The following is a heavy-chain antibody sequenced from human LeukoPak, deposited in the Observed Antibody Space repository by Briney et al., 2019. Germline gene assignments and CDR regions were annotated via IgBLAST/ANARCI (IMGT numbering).Heavy chain of an antibody. D-gene: IGHD5-24*01. V-gene: IGHV4-59*11. J-gene: IGHJ5*02. CDR1: GGSISSHY. CDR2: IYYSGST. Sequence: SETLSLTCTVSGGSISSHYWSWIRQPLGKGLEWIGYIYYSGSTNYNPSLKSRVTISVDTSKNQFSLKLSSVTAADTAVYYCARDRDGRLNENWFDPWGQGTLVTVSS. CDR3: ARDRDGRLNENWFDP.